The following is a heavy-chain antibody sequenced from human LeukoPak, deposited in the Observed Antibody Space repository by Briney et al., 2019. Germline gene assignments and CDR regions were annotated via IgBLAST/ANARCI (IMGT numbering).Heavy chain of an antibody. J-gene: IGHJ4*02. CDR2: ISSSGSSI. CDR3: ASSIVVVPAAIRGFDY. Sequence: GGSLRLSCAASGFTFSSYVMNWVRQAPGRGLEWVSYISSSGSSIYYADSVKGRFTISRDNAKNSLYLQMNSLRDEDTSVYYCASSIVVVPAAIRGFDYWGQGTLVTVSS. V-gene: IGHV3-48*02. D-gene: IGHD2-2*01. CDR1: GFTFSSYV.